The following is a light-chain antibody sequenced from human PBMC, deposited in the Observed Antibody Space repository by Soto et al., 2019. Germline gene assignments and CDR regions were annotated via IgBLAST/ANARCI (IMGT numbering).Light chain of an antibody. Sequence: EMVLTQSPATLSLSPGERATLSCRANQSVSSYLAWYQQKPGQAPRLLIYDASNRATGIPARFSGSGSGTDFTLTISSLEPEDFAVYYCQQYKNGWTFGQGTKVDIK. J-gene: IGKJ1*01. V-gene: IGKV3-11*01. CDR1: QSVSSY. CDR2: DAS. CDR3: QQYKNGWT.